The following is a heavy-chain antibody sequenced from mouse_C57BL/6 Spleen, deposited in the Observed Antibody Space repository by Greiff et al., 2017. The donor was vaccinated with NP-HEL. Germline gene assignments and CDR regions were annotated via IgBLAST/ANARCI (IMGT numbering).Heavy chain of an antibody. CDR1: GFTFSDYG. Sequence: EVQGVESGGGLVKPGGSLKLSCAASGFTFSDYGMHWVRQAPEKGLEWVAYISIGSSTIYYSDTVKGRFRISRDNAKNTLILQMTSLRSEDTAMYYCARDLYGPYAMDYWGQGTSVTVSS. J-gene: IGHJ4*01. CDR3: ARDLYGPYAMDY. CDR2: ISIGSSTI. D-gene: IGHD1-2*01. V-gene: IGHV5-17*01.